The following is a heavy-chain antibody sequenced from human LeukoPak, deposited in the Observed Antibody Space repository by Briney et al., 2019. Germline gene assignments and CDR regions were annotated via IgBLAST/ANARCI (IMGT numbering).Heavy chain of an antibody. Sequence: HGESLTISCKGSSYRVNACWIGWVREMPGKGLGWMGIIYPDDSDTRYSPSFQGQVTISADKSVRTAYLQWSSLKASDTGMYYCARPNITSYYDSRGYDAFDVWGQGTMVTVSS. J-gene: IGHJ3*01. D-gene: IGHD3-22*01. CDR1: SYRVNACW. CDR2: IYPDDSDT. V-gene: IGHV5-51*01. CDR3: ARPNITSYYDSRGYDAFDV.